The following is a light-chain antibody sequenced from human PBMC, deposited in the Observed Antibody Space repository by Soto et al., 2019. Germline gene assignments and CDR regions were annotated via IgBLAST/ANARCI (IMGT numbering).Light chain of an antibody. Sequence: QSVLAQPASVSGSPGQAITISCTGTSSDVGKYDLVSWYQHHPGKAPKLMIYEGSKRPSGVSNRFSGSKSGNTASLTISGLQAEDEADYYCCSYAGSSIFYVFGTGTKLTVL. CDR2: EGS. CDR3: CSYAGSSIFYV. CDR1: SSDVGKYDL. J-gene: IGLJ1*01. V-gene: IGLV2-23*01.